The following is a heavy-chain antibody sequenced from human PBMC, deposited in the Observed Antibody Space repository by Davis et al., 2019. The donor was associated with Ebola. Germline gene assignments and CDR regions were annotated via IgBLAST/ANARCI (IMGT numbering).Heavy chain of an antibody. CDR3: ARDVSV. J-gene: IGHJ6*02. CDR1: GGSVSSGSYY. V-gene: IGHV4-61*01. Sequence: MPGGSLTLSCPVSGGSVSSGSYYWSWIRQPPGKGLEWIGYIYYSGSTNYNPSLKSRVTISVDTSKNQFSLKLSSVTAADTAVYYCARDVSVWGQGTTVTVSS. CDR2: IYYSGST.